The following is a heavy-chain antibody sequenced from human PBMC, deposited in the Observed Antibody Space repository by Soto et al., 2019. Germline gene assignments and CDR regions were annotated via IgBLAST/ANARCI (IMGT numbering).Heavy chain of an antibody. V-gene: IGHV4-34*01. D-gene: IGHD7-27*01. CDR2: INHSGST. CDR1: GGSFSGYY. CDR3: ARGWGRIFDY. J-gene: IGHJ4*02. Sequence: ETLSLTCAVYGGSFSGYYWNWIRQPPGKGLEWIGEINHSGSTNYNPSLKSRVTISVDTSKNQFSLKLSSVTAADTAVYYCARGWGRIFDYWGQGTLVTVSS.